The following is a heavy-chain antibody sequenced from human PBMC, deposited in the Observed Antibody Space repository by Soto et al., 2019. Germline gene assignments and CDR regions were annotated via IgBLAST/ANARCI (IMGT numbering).Heavy chain of an antibody. Sequence: EVQLVESGGGLVKPGGSLRLSCAASGFTFSSYSMNWVRQAPGKGLEWVSSISSSSSYIYYADSVKCRFTISRDNAKNSLYLQMNSLRAEDTAVYYCAREDRDIVVVPAAMAFDYWGQGTLVTVSS. CDR2: ISSSSSYI. CDR3: AREDRDIVVVPAAMAFDY. D-gene: IGHD2-2*01. J-gene: IGHJ4*02. V-gene: IGHV3-21*01. CDR1: GFTFSSYS.